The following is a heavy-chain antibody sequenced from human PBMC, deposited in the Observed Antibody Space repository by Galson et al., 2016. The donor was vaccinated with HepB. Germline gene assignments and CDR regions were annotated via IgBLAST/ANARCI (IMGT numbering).Heavy chain of an antibody. CDR2: ISYDGSKQ. D-gene: IGHD1-1*01. Sequence: SLRLSCAASGFTFSDYGMHWVRQAPGKGLEWGAVISYDGSKQLCADAGKGRFTISRDNSKNMLYLEMNSLRAEDTAVYYCAREDQLRYYYGLDVWGQGTTVTVSS. CDR1: GFTFSDYG. J-gene: IGHJ6*02. CDR3: AREDQLRYYYGLDV. V-gene: IGHV3-33*01.